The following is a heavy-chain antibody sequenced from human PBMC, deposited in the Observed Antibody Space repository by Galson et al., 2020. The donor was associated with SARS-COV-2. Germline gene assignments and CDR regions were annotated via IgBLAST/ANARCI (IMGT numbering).Heavy chain of an antibody. CDR2: ISWNSGSI. J-gene: IGHJ4*02. D-gene: IGHD3-16*01. Sequence: GGSLRLSCAASGFTFDDYAMHWVRQAPGKGLEWVSGISWNSGSIGYADSVKGRFTISRDNAKNSLYLQMNSLRAEDTALYYCATVGGQGGYWGQGTLVTVSS. V-gene: IGHV3-9*01. CDR3: ATVGGQGGY. CDR1: GFTFDDYA.